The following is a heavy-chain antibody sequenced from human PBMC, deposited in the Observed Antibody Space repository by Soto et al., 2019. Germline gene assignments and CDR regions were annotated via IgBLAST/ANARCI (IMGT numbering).Heavy chain of an antibody. V-gene: IGHV3-30*18. J-gene: IGHJ3*02. CDR2: ISYDGSNK. CDR3: AKDVYRTALDDAFDI. Sequence: QVQLVESGGGVVQPGRSLRLSCAASGFTFSSYGMHWVRQAPGKGLEWVAVISYDGSNKYYADSVKGRFTISRDNSKNTLDLQMNSLRAVDTAVYYRAKDVYRTALDDAFDIWGQGTMVTVSS. CDR1: GFTFSSYG. D-gene: IGHD1-1*01.